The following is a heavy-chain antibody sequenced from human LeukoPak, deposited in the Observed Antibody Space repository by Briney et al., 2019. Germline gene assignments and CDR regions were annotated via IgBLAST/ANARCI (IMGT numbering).Heavy chain of an antibody. V-gene: IGHV4-30-4*08. CDR2: IYYSGST. J-gene: IGHJ4*02. CDR1: GGSISSGDYY. D-gene: IGHD3-3*01. CDR3: ATHDFWSGYSLY. Sequence: PSQTLSLTCTVSGGSISSGDYYWSWIRQPPGKGLEWIGYIYYSGSTYYNPSLKSRVTISVDTSKNQFSLKLSPVTAADTAVYYCATHDFWSGYSLYWGQGTLVTVSS.